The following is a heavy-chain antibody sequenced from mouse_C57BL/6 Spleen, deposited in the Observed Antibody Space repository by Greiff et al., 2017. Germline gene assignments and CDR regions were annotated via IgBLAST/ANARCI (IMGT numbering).Heavy chain of an antibody. V-gene: IGHV1-82*01. J-gene: IGHJ2*01. Sequence: QVQLKQSGPELVKPGASVKISCKASGYAFSSSWMNWVKQRPGKGLEWIGRIYPGDGDTNYNGKFKGKATLTADKSSSTAYMQLNSLTSEDSAVXFYARYDGYLNDWGQGTTLTVSS. D-gene: IGHD2-3*01. CDR3: ARYDGYLND. CDR1: GYAFSSSW. CDR2: IYPGDGDT.